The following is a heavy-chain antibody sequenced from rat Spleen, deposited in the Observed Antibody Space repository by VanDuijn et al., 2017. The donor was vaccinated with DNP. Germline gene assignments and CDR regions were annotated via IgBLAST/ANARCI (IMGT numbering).Heavy chain of an antibody. J-gene: IGHJ2*01. CDR3: TRDGPPYYGVPFDY. CDR1: GFTFNNYW. V-gene: IGHV5-31*01. Sequence: EVQLVESGGGPVQPGRSLKLSCAASGFTFNNYWMTWIRQAPGKGLEWVASIINTGGSTYYPDSVKGRFTVSRDNAKSTLYLQMNSLRSEDTATYYCTRDGPPYYGVPFDYWGQGVMVTVSS. D-gene: IGHD1-7*01. CDR2: IINTGGST.